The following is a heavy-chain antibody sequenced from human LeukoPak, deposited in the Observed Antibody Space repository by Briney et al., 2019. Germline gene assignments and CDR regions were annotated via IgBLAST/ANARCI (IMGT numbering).Heavy chain of an antibody. Sequence: PGGSLRLSCAASGFTFSSYWMSWVRQAPGKGLEWVANIKQGGSVKYFVDSVKGRFTISRDNVKNSLYLQMNSLRVEDTAVYYCARLSSGYYPDYWGQGTLVTVSS. CDR3: ARLSSGYYPDY. CDR2: IKQGGSVK. J-gene: IGHJ4*02. V-gene: IGHV3-7*03. D-gene: IGHD3-22*01. CDR1: GFTFSSYW.